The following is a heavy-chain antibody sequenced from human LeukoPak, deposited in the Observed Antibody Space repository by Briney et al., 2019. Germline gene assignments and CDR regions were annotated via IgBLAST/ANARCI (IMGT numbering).Heavy chain of an antibody. CDR1: GFTFSSYA. Sequence: PGGFLRLSCAASGFTFSSYAMSWVRQAPGKGLEWVSAISGSGGSTYYADSVKGRFTISRDNSKNTLYLQMNSLRAEDTAVYYCASRKPGSGWYWFDPWGQGTLVTVSS. J-gene: IGHJ5*02. D-gene: IGHD6-19*01. CDR3: ASRKPGSGWYWFDP. V-gene: IGHV3-23*01. CDR2: ISGSGGST.